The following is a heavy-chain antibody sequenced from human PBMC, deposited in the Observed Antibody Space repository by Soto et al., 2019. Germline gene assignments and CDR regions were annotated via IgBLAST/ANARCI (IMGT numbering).Heavy chain of an antibody. CDR1: GFSLSTSGMG. D-gene: IGHD3-22*01. J-gene: IGHJ3*02. Sequence: QITLKESGPTLVKPTQPLTLTCTFSGFSLSTSGMGVGWIRQPPGNGLEWLALIYWDDDLRYSPSLKSRLTSAKDTSKNQVVLALTIMDPADTATYYCAPLVVMGTIGAFDIWGQGTMVTVSS. CDR3: APLVVMGTIGAFDI. CDR2: IYWDDDL. V-gene: IGHV2-5*02.